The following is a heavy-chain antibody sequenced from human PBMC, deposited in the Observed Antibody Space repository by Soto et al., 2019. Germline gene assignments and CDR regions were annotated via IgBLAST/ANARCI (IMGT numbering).Heavy chain of an antibody. CDR1: GFTFSSYA. CDR2: ISSNGGST. CDR3: AKDFTHFADY. Sequence: GGSLRLSCSASGFTFSSYAMHWVRQAPGKGLEYVSAISSNGGSTYYADSVKGRFTISRDNSKNTLYLQMNSLRAEDTAVYYCAKDFTHFADYWGPGTLVTVSS. V-gene: IGHV3-64*04. J-gene: IGHJ4*02. D-gene: IGHD3-3*02.